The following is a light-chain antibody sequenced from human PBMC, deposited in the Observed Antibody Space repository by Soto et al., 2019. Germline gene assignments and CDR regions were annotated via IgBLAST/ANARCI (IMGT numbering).Light chain of an antibody. CDR1: QTVTRNY. J-gene: IGKJ5*01. CDR3: QQHGSSPIT. CDR2: GAS. V-gene: IGKV3-20*01. Sequence: SVLTPSPRSLSLSPGQRATLSCRASQTVTRNYLAWHQQKPGQTPRLLVYGASSRATGIPDRFSGSGSGTDFTLTISRLEPEDFAVYYCQQHGSSPITFGQGTRLEIK.